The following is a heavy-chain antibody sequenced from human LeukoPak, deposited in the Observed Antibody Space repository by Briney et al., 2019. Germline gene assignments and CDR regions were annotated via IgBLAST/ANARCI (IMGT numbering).Heavy chain of an antibody. D-gene: IGHD1-26*01. CDR1: GGSISSYY. CDR2: IYYSGST. Sequence: PSETLSLTCTVSGGSISSYYWSWIRQPPGKGLEWIGYIYYSGSTNYNPSLKSRVTISVDTSKNQFSLELSSVTAADTAVYYCARVQGLYSGNLFDYWGQGTLVTVSS. V-gene: IGHV4-59*01. CDR3: ARVQGLYSGNLFDY. J-gene: IGHJ4*02.